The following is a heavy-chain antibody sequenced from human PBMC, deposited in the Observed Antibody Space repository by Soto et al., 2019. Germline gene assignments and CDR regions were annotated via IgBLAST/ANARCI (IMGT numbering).Heavy chain of an antibody. V-gene: IGHV4-34*01. J-gene: IGHJ3*02. CDR3: ARGQIVVVEWWLKSAFDT. CDR2: INHSGST. D-gene: IGHD2-15*01. Sequence: QVQLQQWGAGLLKPSETLSLTCAVYGGSFSGYYWSWIRQPPGTGLEWIGEINHSGSTNYNPSLKSRVTLSIDPSKNQFSLKLSSATAEDTALYYCARGQIVVVEWWLKSAFDTWGQGTMVTVSS. CDR1: GGSFSGYY.